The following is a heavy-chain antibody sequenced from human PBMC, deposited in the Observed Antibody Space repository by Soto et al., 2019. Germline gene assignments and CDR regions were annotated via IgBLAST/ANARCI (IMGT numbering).Heavy chain of an antibody. Sequence: GSLRLSCAASGFTFSYYAMTWVRQAPGKGLEWVSFISGSGVSPYYADSVKGRFTISRDNSNNSLYLQMNSLGAEDTAVYYCAKATYYYDSSGYYRVYFDYWGQGTLVTVSS. D-gene: IGHD3-22*01. CDR3: AKATYYYDSSGYYRVYFDY. CDR1: GFTFSYYA. J-gene: IGHJ4*02. V-gene: IGHV3-23*01. CDR2: ISGSGVSP.